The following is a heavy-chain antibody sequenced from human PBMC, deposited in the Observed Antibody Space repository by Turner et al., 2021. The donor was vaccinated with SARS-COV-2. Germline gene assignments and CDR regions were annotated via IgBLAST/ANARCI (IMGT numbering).Heavy chain of an antibody. D-gene: IGHD6-13*01. CDR2: IWYDGSNK. Sequence: QVQLVEAGGGVVQLGRALRLSCASSGFAFSIYGINWVCQAAGKGLGWVAVIWYDGSNKYYADSEKARFTISRDNSKNTLNLQMNRLRAEDTAVYYCARASQNGYSSSWYDPDIDYWGQGTLVTVSS. CDR1: GFAFSIYG. V-gene: IGHV3-33*01. CDR3: ARASQNGYSSSWYDPDIDY. J-gene: IGHJ4*02.